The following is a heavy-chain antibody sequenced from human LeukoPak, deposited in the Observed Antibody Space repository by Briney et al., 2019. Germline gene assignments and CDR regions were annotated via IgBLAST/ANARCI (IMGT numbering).Heavy chain of an antibody. D-gene: IGHD7-27*01. V-gene: IGHV3-20*04. J-gene: IGHJ3*02. CDR2: INWNGGST. Sequence: PGGPLRLSCAASGFIFDNYGMNWVRQAPGKGLEWVSGINWNGGSTAYADSVKGRFTISRDNAKNSLFLQMNSLRAEDTALYYCASRTWGISTFDIWGQGTMVTVSS. CDR3: ASRTWGISTFDI. CDR1: GFIFDNYG.